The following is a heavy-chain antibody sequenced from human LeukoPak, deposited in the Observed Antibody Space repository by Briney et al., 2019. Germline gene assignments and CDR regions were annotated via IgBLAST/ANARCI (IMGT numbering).Heavy chain of an antibody. CDR2: INHSGST. CDR3: ARGSSPDN. J-gene: IGHJ4*02. Sequence: SETLSLTCAVYGGSFSGYYWSWIRQPPGKGLEWIGEINHSGSTNYNPSLKSRVTISVDTSKNQFSLKLSSVTAADTAVYYCARGSSPDNWSQGTLVTVSS. D-gene: IGHD6-6*01. V-gene: IGHV4-34*01. CDR1: GGSFSGYY.